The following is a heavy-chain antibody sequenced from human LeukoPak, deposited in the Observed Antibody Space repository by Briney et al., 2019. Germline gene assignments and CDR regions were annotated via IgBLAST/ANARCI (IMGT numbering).Heavy chain of an antibody. D-gene: IGHD1-14*01. J-gene: IGHJ4*02. Sequence: SETLSLTCAVSGGSISSGGYSWSWIRQPPGKGLEWIGYIYHSGSTYYNPSLKSRVTISVDRSKNQFSLKLSSVTAADTAVYYCARVVGGTLDYWGQGTLVTVSS. CDR1: GGSISSGGYS. CDR3: ARVVGGTLDY. V-gene: IGHV4-30-2*01. CDR2: IYHSGST.